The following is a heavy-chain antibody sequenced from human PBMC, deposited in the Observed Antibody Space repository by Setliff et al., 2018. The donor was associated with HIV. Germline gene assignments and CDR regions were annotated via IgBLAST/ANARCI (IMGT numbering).Heavy chain of an antibody. D-gene: IGHD3-22*01. J-gene: IGHJ5*02. Sequence: PAETLSLTCTVSGVSISSSSYYWGWIRQPPGKGLEWIGNIYYSGSTYYNPSLKSRVTISVDTSENQVALRLNSVTAADTAVYYCARYRYYYDSSGYGRWFDPWGQGTLVTVSS. CDR1: GVSISSSSYY. CDR3: ARYRYYYDSSGYGRWFDP. V-gene: IGHV4-39*01. CDR2: IYYSGST.